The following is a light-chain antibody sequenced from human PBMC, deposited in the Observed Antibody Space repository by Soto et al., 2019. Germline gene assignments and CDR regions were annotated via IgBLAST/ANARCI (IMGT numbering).Light chain of an antibody. V-gene: IGKV1-33*01. Sequence: DIQMTQSPSSLSASVGDRVTITCQASQDISNYLNWYQQKPGKAPRLLIYDASNLETGVPSRFSGSGSGTHFTFTINSLQTEDLATYYCQQYDVLPLSFGPGTKVDIK. CDR1: QDISNY. CDR2: DAS. J-gene: IGKJ3*01. CDR3: QQYDVLPLS.